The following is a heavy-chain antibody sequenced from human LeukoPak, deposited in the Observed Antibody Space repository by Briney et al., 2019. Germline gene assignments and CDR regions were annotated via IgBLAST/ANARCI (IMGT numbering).Heavy chain of an antibody. V-gene: IGHV3-49*04. J-gene: IGHJ5*02. CDR1: GFTFGDYA. Sequence: QPGRSLRLSCTASGFTFGDYAMSWVRQAPGKGLEWVGFIRSKAYGGTTEYAASVKGRFTISRDDSKSIAYLQMNSLKTEDTAVYYCTKGAEGWVHPWGQGTLVTVSS. CDR3: TKGAEGWVHP. CDR2: IRSKAYGGTT.